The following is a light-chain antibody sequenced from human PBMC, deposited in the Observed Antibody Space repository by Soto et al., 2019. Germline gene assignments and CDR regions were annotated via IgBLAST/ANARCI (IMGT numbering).Light chain of an antibody. CDR2: GAS. CDR3: QQYKNWPPYMT. J-gene: IGKJ1*01. V-gene: IGKV3-15*01. CDR1: QSVSSN. Sequence: EIVMTQSPATLSVSPGERATLSCRASQSVSSNLAWYQQKPGQAPRLLIYGASTRATGIPARFSGSGSGTEFTLTISRMQAEDFAIDFCQQYKNWPPYMTFGQGTKVEIK.